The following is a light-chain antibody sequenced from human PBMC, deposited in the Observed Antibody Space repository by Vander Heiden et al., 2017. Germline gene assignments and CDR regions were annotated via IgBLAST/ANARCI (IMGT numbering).Light chain of an antibody. CDR3: QQLNTYPLT. Sequence: IHLTQSPSSLPASVGDRVAITCRASKGILGYLAWYQRKPGKAPKLLIYAASTLESGVPSRFSGSGSGTDFTLTISSLQPEDFATYYGQQLNTYPLTFGGGTTVEIK. CDR1: KGILGY. CDR2: AAS. J-gene: IGKJ4*01. V-gene: IGKV1-9*01.